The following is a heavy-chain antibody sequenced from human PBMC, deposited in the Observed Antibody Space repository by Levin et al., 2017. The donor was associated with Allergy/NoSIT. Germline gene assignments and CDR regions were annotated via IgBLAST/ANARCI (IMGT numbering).Heavy chain of an antibody. CDR1: GGSISSSSYY. J-gene: IGHJ5*02. D-gene: IGHD6-13*01. V-gene: IGHV4-39*01. Sequence: SQTLSLTCTVSGGSISSSSYYWGWIRQPPGKGLEWIGSIYYSGSTYYNPSLKSRVTISVDTSKNQFSLKLSSVTAADTAVYYCARLGAAAVPPFDPWGQGTLVTVSS. CDR3: ARLGAAAVPPFDP. CDR2: IYYSGST.